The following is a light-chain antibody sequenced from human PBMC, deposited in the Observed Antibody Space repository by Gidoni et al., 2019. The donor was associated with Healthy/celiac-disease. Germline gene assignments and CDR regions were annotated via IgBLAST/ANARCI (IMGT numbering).Light chain of an antibody. CDR1: QSVLYSSNNKNY. CDR2: WAS. J-gene: IGKJ4*01. Sequence: DIVMTQSPDSLAVSLGERATINCKSSQSVLYSSNNKNYLAWYQQKPGQPPTLLIYWASTRESGVPDRFSGSGSGTDFTLTISSLQAEDVAVYYCQQYYSTPLTFGGXTKWRSN. V-gene: IGKV4-1*01. CDR3: QQYYSTPLT.